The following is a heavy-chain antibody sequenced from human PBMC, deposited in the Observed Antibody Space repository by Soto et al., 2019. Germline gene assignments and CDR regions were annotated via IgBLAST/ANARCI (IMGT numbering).Heavy chain of an antibody. V-gene: IGHV4-61*01. D-gene: IGHD5-18*01. CDR3: ATLLTGGYLDGQDY. Sequence: PSGTLSLTCTVSDGSVNSGSYYWSGIRQPPGKGLECIGSIYYRGYTNYNPSLKSRVTISVDTSKNQFSLKLSSVTAADTAVYYCATLLTGGYLDGQDYWGQGTLVPLSS. CDR2: IYYRGYT. CDR1: DGSVNSGSYY. J-gene: IGHJ4*02.